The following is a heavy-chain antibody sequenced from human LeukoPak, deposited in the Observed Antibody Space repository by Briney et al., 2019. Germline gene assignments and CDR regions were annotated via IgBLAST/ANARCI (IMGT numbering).Heavy chain of an antibody. CDR2: IKLDGSEK. CDR3: ARGEDGFWSGYVEH. Sequence: GGSLRLSCVASGFTFGKYWMSWVRQAPGKGLEWVANIKLDGSEKNYVDSVKGRFTISRDNSKNMVYLQMNSLRPEDTAVYYCARGEDGFWSGYVEHWGQGTLVTVSS. D-gene: IGHD3-3*01. V-gene: IGHV3-7*01. CDR1: GFTFGKYW. J-gene: IGHJ1*01.